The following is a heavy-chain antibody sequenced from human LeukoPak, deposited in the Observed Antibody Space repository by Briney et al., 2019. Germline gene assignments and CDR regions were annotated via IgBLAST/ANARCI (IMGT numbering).Heavy chain of an antibody. CDR1: GYIFRKYA. J-gene: IGHJ4*02. Sequence: EASVKVSCKAFGYIFRKYAITWVRQAPGQGLEWMGWIDPYNGHTNRAQNFQGRVTMSTDTLTNTADMELTRLRSDDTAVYYCARVGDGYRRYFDYWGQGTLVTVSS. V-gene: IGHV1-18*01. D-gene: IGHD5-24*01. CDR3: ARVGDGYRRYFDY. CDR2: IDPYNGHT.